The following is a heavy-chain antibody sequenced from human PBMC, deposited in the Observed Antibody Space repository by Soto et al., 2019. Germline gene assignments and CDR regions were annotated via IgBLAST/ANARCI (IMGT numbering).Heavy chain of an antibody. CDR1: GYTFTSYG. CDR2: ISAYNGNT. CDR3: ARPSTVVIPDAPSGLDP. V-gene: IGHV1-18*01. D-gene: IGHD2-2*01. Sequence: SSVKVSCKASGYTFTSYGISWVRQAPGQGLEWMGWISAYNGNTNYAQKLQGRVTMTTDTSTSTASMELRSLRSDDTAVYYCARPSTVVIPDAPSGLDPWRQATLVTVSA. J-gene: IGHJ5*02.